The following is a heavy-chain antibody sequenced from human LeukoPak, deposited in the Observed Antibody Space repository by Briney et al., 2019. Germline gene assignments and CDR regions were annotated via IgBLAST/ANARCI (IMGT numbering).Heavy chain of an antibody. V-gene: IGHV4-31*03. CDR2: IYYSGST. Sequence: SETLSLTCTVSGGSISSGGYSWSWIRQHPGKGLEWIGYIYYSGSTYYNPSLKSRVTISVDTSKNQFSLKLSSVTAADTAVYYCARTEHSTLGEGYYFDYWGQGTLVTVSS. CDR1: GGSISSGGYS. D-gene: IGHD4-4*01. J-gene: IGHJ4*02. CDR3: ARTEHSTLGEGYYFDY.